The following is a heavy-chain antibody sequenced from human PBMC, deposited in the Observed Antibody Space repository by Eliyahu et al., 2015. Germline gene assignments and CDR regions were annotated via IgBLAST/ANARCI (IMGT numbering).Heavy chain of an antibody. CDR2: VSFDGSST. CDR1: GFVFSHYG. Sequence: QVQLVESGGGVXQPGTSLRLXXXAXGFVFSHYGLHWVRQSPGKGLEWVALVSFDGSSTYSADSVRGRLSLSRDNSRNTVYLHLNSLTPDDTGVYFCGRANQSRTVAGTSIDIWGQGARVTVS. V-gene: IGHV3-30*03. J-gene: IGHJ5*02. CDR3: GRANQSRTVAGTSIDI. D-gene: IGHD6-13*01.